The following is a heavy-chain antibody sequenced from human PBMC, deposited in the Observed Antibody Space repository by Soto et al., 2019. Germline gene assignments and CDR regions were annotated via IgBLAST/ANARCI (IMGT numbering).Heavy chain of an antibody. CDR2: IYAGSIT. CDR3: ARLPYDSSGTTVDS. D-gene: IGHD3-22*01. J-gene: IGHJ4*02. V-gene: IGHV3-53*01. Sequence: PGGSLRLSCAVSGFSVSSKYMGWVRQPAGKGLEWVSVIYAGSITFYADSVKGRFTISRDDSKNSLYLQMNSLRAADTAVYYCARLPYDSSGTTVDSWGQGTQVTVSS. CDR1: GFSVSSKY.